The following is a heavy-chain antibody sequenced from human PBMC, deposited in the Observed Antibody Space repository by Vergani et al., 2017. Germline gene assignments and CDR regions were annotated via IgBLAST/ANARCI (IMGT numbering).Heavy chain of an antibody. J-gene: IGHJ2*01. Sequence: QVTLRESGPALVKPTQTLTLPCPFSGFSLSTSGVGVGWLRQPPGKALEWLALIYWNDDKRDSPALKSRLNSTKDTSKHQVILTMTNMDPVDTATNYGAHASGIAVSGYWYIYLWGRGTLVTVSS. CDR2: IYWNDDK. D-gene: IGHD6-13*01. CDR3: AHASGIAVSGYWYIYL. V-gene: IGHV2-5*01. CDR1: GFSLSTSGVG.